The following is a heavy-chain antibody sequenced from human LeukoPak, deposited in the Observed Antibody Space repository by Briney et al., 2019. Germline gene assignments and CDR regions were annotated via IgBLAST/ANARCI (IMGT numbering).Heavy chain of an antibody. J-gene: IGHJ3*02. CDR3: ARQGYSGYDWRLADAFDI. Sequence: GESLKISCKGSGYSFTSYWIGWVRQMPGKGLEWMGITYPGDSDTRYSPSFQGQVTISADKSISTAYLQWSSLKASDTAMYYCARQGYSGYDWRLADAFDIWGQGTMVTVSS. CDR1: GYSFTSYW. CDR2: TYPGDSDT. D-gene: IGHD5-12*01. V-gene: IGHV5-51*01.